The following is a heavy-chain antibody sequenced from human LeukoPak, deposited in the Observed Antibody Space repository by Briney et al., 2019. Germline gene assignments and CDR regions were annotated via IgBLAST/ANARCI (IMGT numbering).Heavy chain of an antibody. CDR1: GFTFSSYS. V-gene: IGHV3-21*01. J-gene: IGHJ4*02. CDR3: TKGLIVGATSYFDY. CDR2: ISSSSSYI. D-gene: IGHD1-26*01. Sequence: GGSLRLSCAASGFTFSSYSMNWVRQAPGKGLGWVSSISSSSSYIYYADSVKGRFTISRDNSKNTLCLQMNSLRAEDTAVYYCTKGLIVGATSYFDYWGQGTLVTVSS.